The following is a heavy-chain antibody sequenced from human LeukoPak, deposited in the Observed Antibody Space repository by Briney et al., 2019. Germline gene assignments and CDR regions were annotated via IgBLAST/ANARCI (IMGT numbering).Heavy chain of an antibody. CDR3: GRHPRRGGSGAFDI. D-gene: IGHD3-16*01. J-gene: IGHJ3*02. V-gene: IGHV3-48*04. CDR2: ISSSSSTI. Sequence: GGSLRLSCAASGFTFSSYSMNWVRQAPGKGLEWVSYISSSSSTIYYADSVKGRFTISRDNAKNSLYLQMNSLRAEDTAVYYCGRHPRRGGSGAFDIWGEGTMVTVSS. CDR1: GFTFSSYS.